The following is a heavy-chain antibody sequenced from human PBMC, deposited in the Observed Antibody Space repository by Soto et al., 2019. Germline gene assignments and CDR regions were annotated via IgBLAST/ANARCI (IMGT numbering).Heavy chain of an antibody. CDR1: GYTFTSYD. D-gene: IGHD2-2*01. J-gene: IGHJ6*02. CDR3: ARELPLGYCISTSCHWRGMDV. V-gene: IGHV1-8*01. CDR2: MNPNSGNT. Sequence: ASVKVSCKASGYTFTSYDINWVRQATGQGLEWMGWMNPNSGNTGYAQKFQGRVTMTRNTSISTAYMELSSLRSEDTAVYYCARELPLGYCISTSCHWRGMDVWGQGTTVTSP.